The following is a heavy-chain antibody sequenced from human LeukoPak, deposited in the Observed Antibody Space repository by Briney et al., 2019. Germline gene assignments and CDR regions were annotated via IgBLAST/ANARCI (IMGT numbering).Heavy chain of an antibody. Sequence: ASVKVFCKASGGTFSSYAISWVRQAPGQGLEWMGGIIPIFGTANYAQKFQGRVTITADESTSTAYMELSSLRSEDTAVYYCARGLDGSGSFHDAFDIWGQGTMVTVSS. V-gene: IGHV1-69*13. CDR3: ARGLDGSGSFHDAFDI. D-gene: IGHD3-10*01. CDR1: GGTFSSYA. J-gene: IGHJ3*02. CDR2: IIPIFGTA.